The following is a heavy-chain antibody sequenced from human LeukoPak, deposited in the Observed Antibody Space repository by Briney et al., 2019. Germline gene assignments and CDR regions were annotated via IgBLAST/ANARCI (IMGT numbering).Heavy chain of an antibody. CDR3: GVVV. V-gene: IGHV3-30*03. Sequence: GGSLRLSCAASGFTFSSYGMHWVRQAPGKGLEWVAVISYDGSNKYYADSVKGRFTISRDNAKNSLYLQMNSLRAEDTAVYYCGVVVWGKGTTVTVST. CDR1: GFTFSSYG. J-gene: IGHJ6*04. CDR2: ISYDGSNK.